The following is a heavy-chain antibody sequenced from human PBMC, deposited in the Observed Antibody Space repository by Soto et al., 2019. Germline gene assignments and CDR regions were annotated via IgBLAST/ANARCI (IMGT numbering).Heavy chain of an antibody. CDR2: ISSSSNTI. CDR3: ARDFVLVEAGQDRLDDADY. D-gene: IGHD6-19*01. CDR1: GFTFSSYS. V-gene: IGHV3-48*02. Sequence: PGGSXRLSCAASGFTFSSYSMNWVRQAPGKGLERVSYISSSSNTIYYADSEKGRFTISRDNAKNSLYLQMNSLRDEDTAVYYCARDFVLVEAGQDRLDDADYWGQGTLVTVSS. J-gene: IGHJ4*02.